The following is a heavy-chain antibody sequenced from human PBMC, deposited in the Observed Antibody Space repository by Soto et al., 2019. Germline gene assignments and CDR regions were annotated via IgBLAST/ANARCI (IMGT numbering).Heavy chain of an antibody. D-gene: IGHD1-7*01. CDR1: GDSVSSNSAA. CDR2: TYYRSKWYN. J-gene: IGHJ4*02. CDR3: ARDLGRTGTTLDY. Sequence: SQTLSLSCVISGDSVSSNSAAWNWIRQSPSRGLEWLGRTYYRSKWYNDYAVSVKSRITINPDTSKNQFSLQLNSVTPEDTAVYYCARDLGRTGTTLDYWGQGTLVTVSS. V-gene: IGHV6-1*01.